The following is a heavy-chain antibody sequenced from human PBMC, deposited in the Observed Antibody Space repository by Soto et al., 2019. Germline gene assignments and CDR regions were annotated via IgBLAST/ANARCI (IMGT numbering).Heavy chain of an antibody. V-gene: IGHV4-39*01. J-gene: IGHJ4*02. D-gene: IGHD1-1*01. CDR2: IYYSGSS. Sequence: SETLSLTCTVSGGSISGSSYYWGWIRQPPGKGLEWIGSIYYSGSSYYNPSLKSRVTISVDTSKNQFSLKLSSVTAADTAVYYCARLSWVGRTVDYWGQGTLVTVSS. CDR3: ARLSWVGRTVDY. CDR1: GGSISGSSYY.